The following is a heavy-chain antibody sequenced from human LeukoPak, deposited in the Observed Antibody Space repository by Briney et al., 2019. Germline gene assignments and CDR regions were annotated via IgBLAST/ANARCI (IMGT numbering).Heavy chain of an antibody. D-gene: IGHD6-19*01. Sequence: SGGSLRLSCAASGFTFSNSAMSWVRQAPGKGLEWVSIIYSGGNTYYADSVRGRFTISRDNSKNTLYLQMNSLRAEDTAVYYCARDLGTLSSGWYPLGYWGQGTLVTVSS. CDR1: GFTFSNSA. J-gene: IGHJ4*02. CDR3: ARDLGTLSSGWYPLGY. V-gene: IGHV3-66*01. CDR2: IYSGGNT.